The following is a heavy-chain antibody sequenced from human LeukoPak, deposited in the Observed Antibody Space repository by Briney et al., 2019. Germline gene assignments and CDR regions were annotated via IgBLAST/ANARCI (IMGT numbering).Heavy chain of an antibody. CDR1: GXSFDTYW. CDR2: IYPGDSDT. V-gene: IGHV5-51*01. CDR3: AKTIDTDRRGPFDH. J-gene: IGHJ4*02. Sequence: GESLKISFKGSGXSFDTYWIGWVRQMPGKGAEWMGVIYPGDSDTRYSPSLQGQVTISADKSISTAFLQWNSLKASDTAIYYCAKTIDTDRRGPFDHWGQGTLVTVSS. D-gene: IGHD5-18*01.